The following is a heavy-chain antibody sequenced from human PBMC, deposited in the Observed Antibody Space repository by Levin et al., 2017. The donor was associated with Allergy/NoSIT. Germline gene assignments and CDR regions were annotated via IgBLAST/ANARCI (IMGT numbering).Heavy chain of an antibody. D-gene: IGHD3-9*01. J-gene: IGHJ4*02. V-gene: IGHV4-34*01. CDR3: ARGEAWYYDVLTGFYSQYFDS. CDR2: VNHSGST. CDR1: GGSFSGHY. Sequence: SETLSLTCVVYGGSFSGHYWSWIRQPPGKGLEWIGEVNHSGSTNYNPSLKSRVTIYLDTSKNQFSLKLSSVTAADTAVYYCARGEAWYYDVLTGFYSQYFDSWGQGTLVTVSS.